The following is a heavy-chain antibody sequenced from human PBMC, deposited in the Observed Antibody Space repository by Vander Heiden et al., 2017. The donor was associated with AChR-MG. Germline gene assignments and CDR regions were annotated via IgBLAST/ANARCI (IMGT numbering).Heavy chain of an antibody. J-gene: IGHJ4*02. CDR1: GSTFSSYG. V-gene: IGHV3-30*02. Sequence: QVQLVESGGGVVQPGGSLRLSCAASGSTFSSYGLHWVRQAPGKGLKWVAFIRYDGSDTYYADSLKGRFTISRDNSKNTLYLQMNSLRAEDTAVYYCAKGTLLGYDSSGYYPDYWGQGTLVTVSS. CDR2: IRYDGSDT. CDR3: AKGTLLGYDSSGYYPDY. D-gene: IGHD3-22*01.